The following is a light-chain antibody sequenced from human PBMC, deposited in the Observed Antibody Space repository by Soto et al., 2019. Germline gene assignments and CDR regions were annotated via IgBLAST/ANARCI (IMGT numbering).Light chain of an antibody. J-gene: IGLJ1*01. Sequence: QSALTQPASVSWSPGQSITISCTGTSSDVGGYNYVSWYQQHPGKAPKLMIYDVSNRPSGVSNRFSGSKSGNTASLTISGLQAEDEADYYCSSYTSSSTPLVFGTGTKLTVL. CDR1: SSDVGGYNY. CDR2: DVS. CDR3: SSYTSSSTPLV. V-gene: IGLV2-14*01.